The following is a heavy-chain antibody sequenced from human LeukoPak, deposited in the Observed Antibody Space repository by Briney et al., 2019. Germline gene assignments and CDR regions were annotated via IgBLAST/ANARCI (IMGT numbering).Heavy chain of an antibody. Sequence: ASVKVSCKASGYTFTGCYMLWVRQAPGQGLEWMGWINPNSGGTNYAQKFQGRVTMTRDTSISTAYMELSRLRSDDTAVYYCARASTRIVATIAYYWGQGTLVTVSS. CDR1: GYTFTGCY. D-gene: IGHD5-12*01. CDR3: ARASTRIVATIAYY. J-gene: IGHJ4*02. V-gene: IGHV1-2*02. CDR2: INPNSGGT.